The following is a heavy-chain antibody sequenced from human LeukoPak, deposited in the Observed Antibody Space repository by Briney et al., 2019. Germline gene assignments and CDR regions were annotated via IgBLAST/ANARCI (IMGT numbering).Heavy chain of an antibody. CDR2: IKQDGRSK. CDR1: GFTFSRFW. V-gene: IGHV3-7*01. D-gene: IGHD3-3*01. CDR3: ARPHSISGDDAFDI. J-gene: IGHJ3*02. Sequence: SGGSLRLSCAASGFTFSRFWMTWVRQAPVKGLEWVANIKQDGRSKSYVGSVMGRFTISRDNAKNSLLLQMNSLRAEDTAVYYCARPHSISGDDAFDICGHGTM.